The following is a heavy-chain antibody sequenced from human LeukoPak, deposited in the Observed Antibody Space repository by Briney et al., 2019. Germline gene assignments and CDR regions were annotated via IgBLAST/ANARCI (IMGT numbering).Heavy chain of an antibody. CDR2: IGGSGGST. Sequence: GGSLRLSCAASGFTFSSYAMSWVRQAPGKGLEWVSAIGGSGGSTFYADSVKGRFTISRDNSKNTLYLQMNSLRAEDTAVYYCARNRSFTVTNYWYFDLWGRGTLVTVSS. V-gene: IGHV3-23*01. CDR1: GFTFSSYA. CDR3: ARNRSFTVTNYWYFDL. J-gene: IGHJ2*01. D-gene: IGHD4-17*01.